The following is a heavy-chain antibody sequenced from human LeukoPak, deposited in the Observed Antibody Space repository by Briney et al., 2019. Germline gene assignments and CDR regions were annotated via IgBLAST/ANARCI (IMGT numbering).Heavy chain of an antibody. CDR1: GTTFGLSA. CDR2: SIPIFSRA. J-gene: IGHJ3*02. CDR3: ARVGPPRRDHYYPSSGDYLPVFEI. D-gene: IGHD3-22*01. V-gene: IGHV1-69*13. Sequence: GASVTVSCKVSGTTFGLSAISWVRQAPGQGLQWMGGSIPIFSRADYAQRFQDRITISWDASTGTDYMELRSLTFDDTAVYYCARVGPPRRDHYYPSSGDYLPVFEIWGHGTMVTVSS.